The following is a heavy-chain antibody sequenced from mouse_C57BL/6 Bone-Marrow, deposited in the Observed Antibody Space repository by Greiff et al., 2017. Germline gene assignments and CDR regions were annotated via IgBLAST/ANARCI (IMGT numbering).Heavy chain of an antibody. CDR3: ASYYREAMDY. CDR1: GYTFTNYW. Sequence: QVQLKESGAELVRPGTSVKMSCKASGYTFTNYWIGWAKQRPGHGLEWIGDIYPGGGYTNYNEKFKGKATLTADKSSSTAYMQFSSLTSEASAIYYCASYYREAMDYWGQGTSVTVSS. D-gene: IGHD2-12*01. V-gene: IGHV1-63*01. J-gene: IGHJ4*01. CDR2: IYPGGGYT.